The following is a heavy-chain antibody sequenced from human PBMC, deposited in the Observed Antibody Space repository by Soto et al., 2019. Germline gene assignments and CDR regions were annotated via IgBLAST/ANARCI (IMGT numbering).Heavy chain of an antibody. CDR2: ISGSGGST. Sequence: GGSLRLSCAASGFTFSSYAMSWVRQAPGKGLEWVSAISGSGGSTYYADSVKGRFTISRDNSKNTLYLQMNSLRAEDTAVYYCAKALYSSSPALYYYYGMDVWGQGTTVTVSS. CDR3: AKALYSSSPALYYYYGMDV. V-gene: IGHV3-23*01. CDR1: GFTFSSYA. J-gene: IGHJ6*02. D-gene: IGHD6-6*01.